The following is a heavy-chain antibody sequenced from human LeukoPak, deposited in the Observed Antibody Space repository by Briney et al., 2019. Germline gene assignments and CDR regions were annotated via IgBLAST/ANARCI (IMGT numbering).Heavy chain of an antibody. CDR3: AKGREGYSGSYTPFDY. Sequence: GGSLRLSCAASGFTFSSYAMSWVRQAPGKGLEWVSAISGSGGSTYYADSVKGRFTISRDNSKNTLYLQMNSLRAEDTAVYYCAKGREGYSGSYTPFDYWGQGTLVTVSS. CDR1: GFTFSSYA. CDR2: ISGSGGST. V-gene: IGHV3-23*01. D-gene: IGHD1-26*01. J-gene: IGHJ4*02.